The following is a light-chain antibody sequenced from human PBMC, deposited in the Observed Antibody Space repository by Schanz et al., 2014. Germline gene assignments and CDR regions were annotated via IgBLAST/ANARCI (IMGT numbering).Light chain of an antibody. CDR1: SSDIGGYNF. CDR3: SSNVGSNNFQ. CDR2: EVT. V-gene: IGLV2-8*01. J-gene: IGLJ3*02. Sequence: QSALTQPPSASGSPGQSVTISCTGTSSDIGGYNFVSWYQQHPGEAPKLMMYEVTKRPSGVPDRFSGSKSGNTASLTVSGVQAEDEAEYYCSSNVGSNNFQFGGGTKLTVL.